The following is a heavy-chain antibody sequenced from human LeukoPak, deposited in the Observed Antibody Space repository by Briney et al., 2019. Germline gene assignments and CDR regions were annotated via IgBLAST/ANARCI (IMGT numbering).Heavy chain of an antibody. V-gene: IGHV4-30-2*01. CDR1: GGSISSGGYS. CDR2: IYHSEST. CDR3: ARARLYDFWSGYPQYYFDY. Sequence: SETLSLTCAVSGGSISSGGYSWSWIRQPPGKGLEWIEYIYHSESTYYNPSLKSRVTISVDRSKNQFSLKLSSVTAADTAVYYCARARLYDFWSGYPQYYFDYWGQGTLVTVSS. D-gene: IGHD3-3*01. J-gene: IGHJ4*02.